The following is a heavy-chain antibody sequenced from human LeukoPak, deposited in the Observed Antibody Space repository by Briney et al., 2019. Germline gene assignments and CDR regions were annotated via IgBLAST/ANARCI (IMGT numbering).Heavy chain of an antibody. CDR1: GFTFSSYW. CDR3: ASSDYYDSSGYWNDY. D-gene: IGHD3-22*01. CDR2: IKQDGSEK. J-gene: IGHJ4*02. V-gene: IGHV3-7*01. Sequence: GGSLRLSCAASGFTFSSYWMSWVRQAPGKGLEWVANIKQDGSEKYYVDSVKGRFTISRDNAKNSLYLQMNSLRAEDTAVYYCASSDYYDSSGYWNDYWGQGTLVTVSS.